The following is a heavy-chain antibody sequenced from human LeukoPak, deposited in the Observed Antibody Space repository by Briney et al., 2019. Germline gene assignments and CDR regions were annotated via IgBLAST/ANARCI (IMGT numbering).Heavy chain of an antibody. Sequence: GGSLRLSCAASGFTFSSYAMHWVRQAPGKGLEYVSATSSNGGSTYYANSVKGRFTISRDNSKNTLYLQMGSLRAEDMAVYYCARVRWSSGWYDYWGQGTLVTVSS. J-gene: IGHJ4*02. D-gene: IGHD6-19*01. CDR1: GFTFSSYA. CDR2: TSSNGGST. CDR3: ARVRWSSGWYDY. V-gene: IGHV3-64*01.